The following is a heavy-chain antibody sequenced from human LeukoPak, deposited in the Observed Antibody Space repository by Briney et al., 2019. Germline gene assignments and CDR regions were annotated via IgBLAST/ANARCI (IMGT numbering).Heavy chain of an antibody. D-gene: IGHD6-13*01. Sequence: SVKVSCKASGGTFSSYVIIWVRQAPGQGLEWMGGIIPIFGTANYAQKFQGRVTITADESTSTAYTELSSLRSEDTAVYYCARDEYSSSWRTDYYYYGMDVWGQGDTVTVSS. CDR1: GGTFSSYV. CDR3: ARDEYSSSWRTDYYYYGMDV. J-gene: IGHJ6*01. CDR2: IIPIFGTA. V-gene: IGHV1-69*01.